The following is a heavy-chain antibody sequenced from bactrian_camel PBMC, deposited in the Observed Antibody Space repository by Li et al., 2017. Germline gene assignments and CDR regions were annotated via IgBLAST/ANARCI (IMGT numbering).Heavy chain of an antibody. CDR2: IRIDPGST. D-gene: IGHD6*01. J-gene: IGHJ4*01. CDR1: GFTFSTFSNYY. CDR3: AADSGGPRWYW. Sequence: QLVESGGGLVQPGGSLRLSCAASGFTFSTFSNYYMGWVRQAPGKEREGVASIRIDPGSTTYADSVKGRFTISQDNAKNTLFLQMNSLKPADTAVYYCAADSGGPRWYWWGQGTQVTVS. V-gene: IGHV3S28*01.